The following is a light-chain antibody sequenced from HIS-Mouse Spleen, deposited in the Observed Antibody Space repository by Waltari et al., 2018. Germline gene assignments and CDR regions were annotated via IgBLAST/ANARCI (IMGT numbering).Light chain of an antibody. V-gene: IGLV6-57*04. CDR1: SGSIASNY. CDR3: QSYDSSNLV. J-gene: IGLJ3*02. CDR2: EDN. Sequence: NFMLTQPHSVSESPGKTVTISCPRSSGSIASNYVHWYQQRPGSAPTTVIYEDNQRPSGVPDRFSGSIDSSSNSASLTISGLKTEDEADYYCQSYDSSNLVFGGGTKLTVL.